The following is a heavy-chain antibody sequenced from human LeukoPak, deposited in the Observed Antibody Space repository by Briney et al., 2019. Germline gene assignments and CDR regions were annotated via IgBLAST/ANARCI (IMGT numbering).Heavy chain of an antibody. Sequence: PGGSLRLSCAVSGFTVSSNYMSWVRQAPGTGLEWVSVIYSGGSTDYADSVKGRFTISRDNSKNTLYLQMNSLRAEDTAVYFCTKSRSGSANWALQIFDNWGQGTLVTVSS. CDR1: GFTVSSNY. CDR3: TKSRSGSANWALQIFDN. V-gene: IGHV3-66*01. CDR2: IYSGGST. D-gene: IGHD1-1*01. J-gene: IGHJ4*02.